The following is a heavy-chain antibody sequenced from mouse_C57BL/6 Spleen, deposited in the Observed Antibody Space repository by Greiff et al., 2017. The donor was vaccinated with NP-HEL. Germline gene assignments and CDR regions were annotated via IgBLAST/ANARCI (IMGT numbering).Heavy chain of an antibody. D-gene: IGHD1-1*01. CDR3: ARDYGSSYDAMDY. CDR2: IVPSDSYT. Sequence: QVQLQQSGAELVKPGASVKLSFTSYWLPWVKQWPGQGLEWIGEIVPSDSYTNYNQKFKGKATLTVDTSSSTAYMQLSSLTSEDSAVYYCARDYGSSYDAMDYWGQGTSVTVSS. J-gene: IGHJ4*01. V-gene: IGHV1-50*01. CDR1: TSYW.